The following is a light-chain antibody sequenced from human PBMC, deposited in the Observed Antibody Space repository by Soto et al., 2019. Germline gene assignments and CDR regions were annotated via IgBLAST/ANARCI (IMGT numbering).Light chain of an antibody. CDR1: SSNIGDNA. CDR3: GAWDDSLNGVI. CDR2: TNN. Sequence: QSVVTQPPSASGTPGQRVTISCSGTSSNIGDNAVNWYQQLPGTAPKLLIYTNNRRPSGVPDRFSGSKSGTSASLAISGLQSEDEGDYYCGAWDDSLNGVIFGGGTKLTVL. V-gene: IGLV1-44*01. J-gene: IGLJ2*01.